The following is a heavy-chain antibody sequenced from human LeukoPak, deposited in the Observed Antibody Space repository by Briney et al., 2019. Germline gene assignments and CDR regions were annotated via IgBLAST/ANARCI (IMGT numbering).Heavy chain of an antibody. CDR2: IWYDGSNK. V-gene: IGHV3-33*06. CDR3: AKDSSSYDYFDY. Sequence: GGSLRLSCAASGFSFSNYGMHWVRQAPGKGLEWVAVIWYDGSNKYYADSVKGRFTISRDNSKNTLYVQMNSLRAEDTAVYYCAKDSSSYDYFDYWGQGTLVTVSS. CDR1: GFSFSNYG. J-gene: IGHJ4*02. D-gene: IGHD6-13*01.